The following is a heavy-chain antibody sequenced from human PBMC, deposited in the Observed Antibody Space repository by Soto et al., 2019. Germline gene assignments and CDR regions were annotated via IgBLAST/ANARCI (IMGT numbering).Heavy chain of an antibody. CDR1: GGSISSYY. CDR2: IDSNGGT. CDR3: ARDKITGLFDY. Sequence: SETLSLTCTVSGGSISSYYWSWIRQPPGKGLEWIGYIDSNGGTSYNPSLQSRVTISVDTSKNQFSLKLTSVTAADTAVYYCARDKITGLFDYWGQGTLVTVSS. D-gene: IGHD2-8*02. J-gene: IGHJ4*02. V-gene: IGHV4-59*12.